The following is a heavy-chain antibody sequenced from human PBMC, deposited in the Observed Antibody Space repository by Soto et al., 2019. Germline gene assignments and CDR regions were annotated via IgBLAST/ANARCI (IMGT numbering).Heavy chain of an antibody. Sequence: EVQLVESGGGLVKPGGSLRLSCAASGFTFSNAWMSWVRQAPGKGLEWVGRIKSKTDGGTTDYAAPVKGRFTISRDDSKNTLYLQMNSLKTEDTAVYYCTTSPSVVVVPDYYGMDVWGQGTTVTVSS. D-gene: IGHD2-2*01. J-gene: IGHJ6*02. V-gene: IGHV3-15*01. CDR3: TTSPSVVVVPDYYGMDV. CDR1: GFTFSNAW. CDR2: IKSKTDGGTT.